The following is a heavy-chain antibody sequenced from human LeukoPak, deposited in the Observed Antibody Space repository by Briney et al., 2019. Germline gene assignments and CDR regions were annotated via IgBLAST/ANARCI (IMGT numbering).Heavy chain of an antibody. CDR1: GGSFSGYY. D-gene: IGHD2-8*01. J-gene: IGHJ5*02. Sequence: SETLSLTCAVYGGSFSGYYWSWIRQPPGKGLEWIGYIYYSGSTNYNPSLKSRVTISVDTSKNQFSLKLSSVTAADTAVYYCARDKGYCTNGVCYYNWFDPWGQGTLVTVSS. V-gene: IGHV4-59*01. CDR2: IYYSGST. CDR3: ARDKGYCTNGVCYYNWFDP.